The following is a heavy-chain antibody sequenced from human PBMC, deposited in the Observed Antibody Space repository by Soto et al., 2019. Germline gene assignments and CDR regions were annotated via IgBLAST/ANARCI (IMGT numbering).Heavy chain of an antibody. J-gene: IGHJ4*02. Sequence: PGESLKISCKGSGHIFSSYWIGWVRQMPGKGLEWMGIIYPGDSDTRYNPSFQGQVTITVDMSINTAYLQWSRLKASDTAIYYCARQRLWGTSGYYYFENWGQGTLVTVSS. D-gene: IGHD3-22*01. CDR3: ARQRLWGTSGYYYFEN. CDR1: GHIFSSYW. V-gene: IGHV5-51*01. CDR2: IYPGDSDT.